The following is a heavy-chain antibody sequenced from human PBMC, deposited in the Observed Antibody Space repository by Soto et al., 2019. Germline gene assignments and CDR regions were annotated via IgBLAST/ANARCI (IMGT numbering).Heavy chain of an antibody. Sequence: SVKVSCKASGGTFSSYAISWVRQAPGQGLEWMGGIIPIFGTANYAQKFQGRVTITADESTSTAYMELSSLRSEDTAVYYCARLNHYDSSGYDRSPYNWFDPWGQGTLVTVSS. CDR1: GGTFSSYA. CDR3: ARLNHYDSSGYDRSPYNWFDP. V-gene: IGHV1-69*13. D-gene: IGHD3-22*01. CDR2: IIPIFGTA. J-gene: IGHJ5*02.